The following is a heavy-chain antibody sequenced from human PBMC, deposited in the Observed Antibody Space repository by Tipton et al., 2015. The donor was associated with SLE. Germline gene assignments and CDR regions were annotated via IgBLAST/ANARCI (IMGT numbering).Heavy chain of an antibody. Sequence: QLVQSGPEVKKPGASVKVSCKASGYTFTSYGISWVRQAPGQGLEWMGWISAYNGNTNYAQKFQGRVTMTTDTSTSTAYMELRSLRSEDTAVYYCARSFNTVTSDAFDIWGQGTMVTVSS. CDR1: GYTFTSYG. CDR3: ARSFNTVTSDAFDI. D-gene: IGHD4-11*01. V-gene: IGHV1-18*01. J-gene: IGHJ3*02. CDR2: ISAYNGNT.